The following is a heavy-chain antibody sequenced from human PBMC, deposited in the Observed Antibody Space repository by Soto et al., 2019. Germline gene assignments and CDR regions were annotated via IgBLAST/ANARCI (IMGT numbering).Heavy chain of an antibody. CDR2: IYYSGST. D-gene: IGHD6-6*01. Sequence: QVQLQESGPGLVKPSQTLSLTCTVSGGSISSGGYFWSWIRQHPGKGLEWIGFIYYSGSTYYHQSLKSRVTISVDTSKNQFSLKLSSVTAADTAVYYCAREGAAPYYYYGMDVWGQGTTVTVSS. J-gene: IGHJ6*02. V-gene: IGHV4-31*03. CDR1: GGSISSGGYF. CDR3: AREGAAPYYYYGMDV.